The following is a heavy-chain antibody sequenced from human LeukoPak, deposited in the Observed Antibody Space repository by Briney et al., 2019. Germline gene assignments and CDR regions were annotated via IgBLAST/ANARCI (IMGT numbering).Heavy chain of an antibody. Sequence: PGGSLRLSCAASGFAFSSYAMHWVRQAPGKGLEWVAVISYDGSNKYYADSVKGRFTISRDNSKNTLYLQMNSLRAEDTAVYYCAREGSWSYDGDDYGGQGTVVTVSS. CDR3: AREGSWSYDGDDY. CDR1: GFAFSSYA. V-gene: IGHV3-30-3*01. D-gene: IGHD1-26*01. CDR2: ISYDGSNK. J-gene: IGHJ4*02.